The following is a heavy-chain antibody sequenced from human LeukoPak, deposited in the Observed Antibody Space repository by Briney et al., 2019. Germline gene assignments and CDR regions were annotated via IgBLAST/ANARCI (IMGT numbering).Heavy chain of an antibody. CDR3: VRDLDWGAFDV. CDR1: GFHFSSRG. J-gene: IGHJ3*01. CDR2: ISPSGDIT. V-gene: IGHV3-23*01. Sequence: GGSLRLSCAASGFHFSSRGMNFVRQAPGKGLEWVSGISPSGDITYYVDSVMGRFSISRDNRQSTVSLQMNSLRAEDTALYYCVRDLDWGAFDVWGQGTMVTVSS. D-gene: IGHD3/OR15-3a*01.